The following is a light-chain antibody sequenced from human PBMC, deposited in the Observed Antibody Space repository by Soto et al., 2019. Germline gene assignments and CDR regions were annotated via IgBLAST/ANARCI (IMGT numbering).Light chain of an antibody. CDR2: EVS. V-gene: IGLV2-14*01. Sequence: QSVLTQPASVSGSPGQSITISCTGTSSDVGGYNYVSWYQQHPGKDPKLMIYEVSNRPSGVSNRFSGSKSGNTASLTISGLQAEDEADYYCRSYTSSSTLSLVFVNGKKVTVL. J-gene: IGLJ1*01. CDR1: SSDVGGYNY. CDR3: RSYTSSSTLSLV.